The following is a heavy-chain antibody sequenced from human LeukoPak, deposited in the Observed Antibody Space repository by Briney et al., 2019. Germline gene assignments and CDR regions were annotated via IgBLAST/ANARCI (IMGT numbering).Heavy chain of an antibody. CDR2: MNQSGGI. CDR1: GGSISSHY. J-gene: IGHJ5*02. Sequence: PSETLSLTCTVSGGSISSHYWSWIRQPPGKGLEWIGEMNQSGGINYNPSLKSRVTMSVDTSKNHFSLRLSSVTAADTAVYYCARGGIAARCSSWGQGTLVTVSS. D-gene: IGHD2-15*01. CDR3: ARGGIAARCSS. V-gene: IGHV4-34*01.